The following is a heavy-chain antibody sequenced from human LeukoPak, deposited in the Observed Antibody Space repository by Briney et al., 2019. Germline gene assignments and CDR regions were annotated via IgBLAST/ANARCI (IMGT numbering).Heavy chain of an antibody. V-gene: IGHV1-2*02. J-gene: IGHJ4*02. CDR1: GYTFTGYY. Sequence: ASVKVSCKSSGYTFTGYYMHWVRQARGQGLEWMGWINPNSGGTNLAQKYQGRVTMTRDTSISTAYMELSRLRSDDTAVYYCARKDYYDSSGYDYWGQGTLVTVSS. CDR2: INPNSGGT. CDR3: ARKDYYDSSGYDY. D-gene: IGHD3-22*01.